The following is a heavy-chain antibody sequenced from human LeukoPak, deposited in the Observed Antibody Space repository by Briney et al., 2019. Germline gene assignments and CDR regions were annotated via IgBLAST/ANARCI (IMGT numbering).Heavy chain of an antibody. D-gene: IGHD4-11*01. CDR1: GFTFSSYA. CDR3: PKDDYSNYASCFDP. V-gene: IGHV3-23*01. CDR2: ISGSGGST. Sequence: SGGSLRLSCAVSGFTFSSYAMGWVRQAPGKGLEWVSAISGSGGSTYYADSVKGRFTISRDNSKNTLYLQMNSLRAEDTAVYYCPKDDYSNYASCFDPWGQGTLVTVSS. J-gene: IGHJ5*02.